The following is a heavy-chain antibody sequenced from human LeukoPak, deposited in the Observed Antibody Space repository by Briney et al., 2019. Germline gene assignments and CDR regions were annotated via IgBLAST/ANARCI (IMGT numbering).Heavy chain of an antibody. CDR3: ARDSIFSAPLNYYDSSGYGNWFDP. J-gene: IGHJ5*02. CDR1: GYTFTSYY. D-gene: IGHD3-22*01. Sequence: ASVKVSCKASGYTFTSYYMHWVRQAPGQGLEWMGIINPSGGSTSYAQKFQGRVTMTRDMSTSTVYMELSSLRSEDTAVYYCARDSIFSAPLNYYDSSGYGNWFDPWGQGTLVTVSS. V-gene: IGHV1-46*01. CDR2: INPSGGST.